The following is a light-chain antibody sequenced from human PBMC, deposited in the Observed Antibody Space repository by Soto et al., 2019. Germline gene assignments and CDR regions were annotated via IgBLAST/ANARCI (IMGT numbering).Light chain of an antibody. CDR3: SSYTSSSTLKV. CDR2: DVS. Sequence: SVLTQPASVSGSPGQWSTISCTGTSSDVGGYNYVSWYQQHPGKAPKLMIYDVSNRPSGVSNRFSGSKSGNTASLTISGLQAEDEADYYCSSYTSSSTLKVFGTGTKVTV. J-gene: IGLJ1*01. V-gene: IGLV2-14*01. CDR1: SSDVGGYNY.